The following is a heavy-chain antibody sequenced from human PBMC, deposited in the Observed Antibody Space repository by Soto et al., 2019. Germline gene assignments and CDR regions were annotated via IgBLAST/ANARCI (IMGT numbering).Heavy chain of an antibody. CDR2: IDTNGDT. V-gene: IGHV4-31*03. CDR1: GDSLRRGFHH. J-gene: IGHJ4*02. D-gene: IGHD3-10*01. CDR3: ARGTAYYGPNDKCGFFFDH. Sequence: QVQLQESGSGLLKPSQTLSLDCSVSGDSLRRGFHHWSWIRQTPGKGLQLIGYIDTNGDTHYDPSLRNRLNMSIVTTESRFSLKVTSVTAADTAVYYCARGTAYYGPNDKCGFFFDHWGQGALVTVTS.